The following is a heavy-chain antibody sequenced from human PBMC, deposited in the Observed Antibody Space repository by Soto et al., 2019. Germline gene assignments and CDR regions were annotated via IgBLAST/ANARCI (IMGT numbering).Heavy chain of an antibody. V-gene: IGHV4-61*08. CDR3: ARVDIVVVPAAMRNYYYYYMDV. Sequence: SETLSLTCTVSGGSISSGGYYWSWIRQHPGKGLEWIGYIYYSGSTNYNPSLKSRVTISVDTSKNQFSLKLSSVTAADTAVYYCARVDIVVVPAAMRNYYYYYMDVWGKGTTVTVSS. D-gene: IGHD2-2*01. CDR2: IYYSGST. J-gene: IGHJ6*03. CDR1: GGSISSGGYY.